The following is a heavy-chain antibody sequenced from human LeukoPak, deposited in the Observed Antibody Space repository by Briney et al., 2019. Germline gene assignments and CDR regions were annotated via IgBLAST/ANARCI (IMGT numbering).Heavy chain of an antibody. CDR2: IYYSGST. CDR1: GGSISSYY. CDR3: ARDGLGFDY. J-gene: IGHJ4*02. D-gene: IGHD2-2*03. Sequence: LETLSLTCTVSGGSISSYYWSWIRQPPGKGLEWIGYIYYSGSTNYNPSLKSRVTISVDTSKNQFSLKLSSVTAADTAVYYCARDGLGFDYWGQGTLVTVSS. V-gene: IGHV4-59*01.